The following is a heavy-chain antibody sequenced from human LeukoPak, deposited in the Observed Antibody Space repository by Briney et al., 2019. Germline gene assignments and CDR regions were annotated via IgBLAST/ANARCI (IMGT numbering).Heavy chain of an antibody. Sequence: ASVKVSCKASGYTFTGYYMHWVRQAPGQGLEWMGRINPNSGGTNYAQKFQGRVTMTRDTSISTAYMELGRLRSDDTAVYYCLTRSGGSYYFDYWGQGTLVTVSS. CDR1: GYTFTGYY. CDR3: LTRSGGSYYFDY. D-gene: IGHD2-15*01. V-gene: IGHV1-2*06. CDR2: INPNSGGT. J-gene: IGHJ4*02.